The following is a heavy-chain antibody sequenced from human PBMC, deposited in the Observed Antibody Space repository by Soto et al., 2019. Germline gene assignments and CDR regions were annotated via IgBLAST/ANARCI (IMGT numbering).Heavy chain of an antibody. D-gene: IGHD1-26*01. CDR3: ARPIVGATWNYYYGMDV. V-gene: IGHV3-53*01. CDR2: IYSGGST. CDR1: GFTVSSNY. Sequence: EVQLVESGGGLIQPGGSLRLSCAASGFTVSSNYMSWVRQAPGKGLERVSVIYSGGSTYYADSVKGRFTISRDNSKNTLYLQMNSVRAEDTAVYYCARPIVGATWNYYYGMDVWGQGTTVTVSS. J-gene: IGHJ6*02.